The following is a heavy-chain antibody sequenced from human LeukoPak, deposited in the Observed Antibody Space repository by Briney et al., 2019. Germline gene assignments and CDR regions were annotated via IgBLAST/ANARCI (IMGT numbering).Heavy chain of an antibody. CDR2: ISSSSSYK. J-gene: IGHJ4*02. D-gene: IGHD3-10*01. CDR1: GFTFSSYD. Sequence: GGSLRLSCAASGFTFSSYDMNWVRQAPRKGLEWVSSISSSSSYKYYADSVKGRFTISRDNAKNSLYLQMNSLRAEDTAVYYCAKGLWFGESPFDYWGQGTLVTVSS. CDR3: AKGLWFGESPFDY. V-gene: IGHV3-21*01.